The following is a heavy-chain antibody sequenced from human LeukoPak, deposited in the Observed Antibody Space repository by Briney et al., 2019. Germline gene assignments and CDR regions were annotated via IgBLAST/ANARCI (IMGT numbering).Heavy chain of an antibody. D-gene: IGHD3-22*01. CDR1: GFTFSSYS. V-gene: IGHV3-21*01. Sequence: GSLRLSCAASGFTFSSYSMNWVRQAPGKGLEWVSSISSSSSYIYYADSVKGRFTISRDNAKNSLYLQMNSLRAEDTAVYYCARGLPYYYDSSGYYPFDYWGQGTLVTVSS. CDR3: ARGLPYYYDSSGYYPFDY. J-gene: IGHJ4*02. CDR2: ISSSSSYI.